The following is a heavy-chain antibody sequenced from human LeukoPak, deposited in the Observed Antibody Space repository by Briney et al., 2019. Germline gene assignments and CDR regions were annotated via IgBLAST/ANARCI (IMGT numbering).Heavy chain of an antibody. Sequence: GGSLRLSCAASGFTVSSNYMSWVRQAPGKGLEWVSVICSGGSTYYADSVKGRFTISRDNSKNTLYLQMNSLRAEDTAVYYCARNTMVRGAYYYYGMDVWGQGATVTVSS. CDR2: ICSGGST. D-gene: IGHD3-10*01. J-gene: IGHJ6*02. V-gene: IGHV3-66*01. CDR3: ARNTMVRGAYYYYGMDV. CDR1: GFTVSSNY.